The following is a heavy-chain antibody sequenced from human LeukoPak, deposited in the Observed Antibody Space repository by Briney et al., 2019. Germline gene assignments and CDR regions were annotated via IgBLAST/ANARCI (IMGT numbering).Heavy chain of an antibody. J-gene: IGHJ4*02. V-gene: IGHV4-59*01. CDR3: ARSQYMITFGGVIVRDPRFDY. Sequence: SETLSLTCAVYGGSFSGYYWSWIRQPPGKGLEWIGYIYYSGSTNYNPSLKSRVTISVDTSKNQFSLKLSSVTAADTAVYYCARSQYMITFGGVIVRDPRFDYWGQGTLVTVSS. D-gene: IGHD3-16*02. CDR1: GGSFSGYY. CDR2: IYYSGST.